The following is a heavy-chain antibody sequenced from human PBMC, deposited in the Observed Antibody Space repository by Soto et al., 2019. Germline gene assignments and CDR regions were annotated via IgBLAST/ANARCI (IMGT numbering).Heavy chain of an antibody. CDR3: AHRLADERGGDFDY. D-gene: IGHD2-21*01. V-gene: IGHV2-5*02. Sequence: QITLKESGPTLVKPTQTLTLTCTFSGFSLSTSGVGVGWIRQPPGKALEWLALIYWDDDKRYSPSLKSRLTTXTXTXXHQLVLTMTNMDPVDTATYYCAHRLADERGGDFDYWGQGTLVTVSS. CDR1: GFSLSTSGVG. J-gene: IGHJ4*02. CDR2: IYWDDDK.